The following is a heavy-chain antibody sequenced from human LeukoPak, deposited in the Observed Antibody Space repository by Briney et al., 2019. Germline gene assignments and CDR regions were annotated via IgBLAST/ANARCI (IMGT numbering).Heavy chain of an antibody. J-gene: IGHJ5*02. V-gene: IGHV2-5*01. CDR1: GFSLSTSGVG. D-gene: IGHD3-10*01. CDR2: IYWNDDK. CDR3: ARRVPVTYYYGSGSYSWFDP. Sequence: SGPTLVKPTQTLTLTCTFSGFSLSTSGVGVGWIRQPPGKALEWLALIYWNDDKRYSPSLKSRLTITKDTSKNQVVLTMTNMDPVDTATYYCARRVPVTYYYGSGSYSWFDPWGQGTLVTVSS.